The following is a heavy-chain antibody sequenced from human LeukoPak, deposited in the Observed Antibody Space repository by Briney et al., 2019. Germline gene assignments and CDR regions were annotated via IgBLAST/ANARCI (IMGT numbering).Heavy chain of an antibody. CDR2: INPSGGST. D-gene: IGHD1-26*01. Sequence: ASVKVSCKSSGYTFTSYYMHWVRQAPGQGLEWMGIINPSGGSTSYAQKFQGRVTMTRDTSTSTVYMELSSLRSEDTAVYYCARDLALVRDGGSFDYYYYMDVWGKGTTVTVSS. J-gene: IGHJ6*03. CDR3: ARDLALVRDGGSFDYYYYMDV. CDR1: GYTFTSYY. V-gene: IGHV1-46*01.